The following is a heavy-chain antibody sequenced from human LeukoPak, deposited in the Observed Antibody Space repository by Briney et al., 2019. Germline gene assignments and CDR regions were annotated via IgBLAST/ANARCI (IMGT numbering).Heavy chain of an antibody. CDR1: GYTSTSYG. J-gene: IGHJ5*02. D-gene: IGHD3-3*01. CDR2: ISAYNGNT. V-gene: IGHV1-18*01. CDR3: ARASPLNYDFWSGYAAYNWFDP. Sequence: ASVKVSCTASGYTSTSYGISWVRQAPGQGLEWMGWISAYNGNTNYAQKLQGRVTMTTDTSTSTAYMELRSLRSDDTAVYYCARASPLNYDFWSGYAAYNWFDPWGQGTLVTVSS.